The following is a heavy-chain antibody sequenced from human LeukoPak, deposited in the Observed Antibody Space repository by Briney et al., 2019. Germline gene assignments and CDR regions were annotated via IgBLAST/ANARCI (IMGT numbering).Heavy chain of an antibody. CDR1: GYTFTSYA. D-gene: IGHD2-15*01. CDR3: ARDRQLGYCSGGSCHSLFDY. Sequence: ASVKVSCKASGYTFTSYAMHWVRQAPGQRLEWMGWINAGDGNTKYSQKFQGRITITRDTSASTAYMELSSLRSEDTAVYYCARDRQLGYCSGGSCHSLFDYWGQGTLVTVSS. J-gene: IGHJ4*02. V-gene: IGHV1-3*01. CDR2: INAGDGNT.